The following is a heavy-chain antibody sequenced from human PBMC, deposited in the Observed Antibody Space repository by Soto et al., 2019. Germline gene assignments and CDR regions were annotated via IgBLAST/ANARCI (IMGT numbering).Heavy chain of an antibody. CDR3: VRARSTDSLPDY. Sequence: GGYLRLCCAASGFTFSLYSMIWVRQAPGKGLEWVASITSSSSYIYYEDSLKGRFTISRDNAKNSLFLQLDSLRAEDTAVYFCVRARSTDSLPDYWGQGTLVTVSS. CDR2: ITSSSSYI. CDR1: GFTFSLYS. J-gene: IGHJ4*02. V-gene: IGHV3-21*01. D-gene: IGHD3-22*01.